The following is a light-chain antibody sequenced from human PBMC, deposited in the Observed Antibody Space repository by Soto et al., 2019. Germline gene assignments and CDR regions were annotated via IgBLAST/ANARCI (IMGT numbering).Light chain of an antibody. Sequence: IVLTQSPGTLSFSPGERATLSCRASQSVGSNFLAWYQQKRGQAPRILIYAASNRASGIPARFSGSGSGSDFTLTISRLEPEDFAVYYCQQYGSPPWAFGQGTRVEI. J-gene: IGKJ1*01. CDR2: AAS. CDR3: QQYGSPPWA. CDR1: QSVGSNF. V-gene: IGKV3-20*01.